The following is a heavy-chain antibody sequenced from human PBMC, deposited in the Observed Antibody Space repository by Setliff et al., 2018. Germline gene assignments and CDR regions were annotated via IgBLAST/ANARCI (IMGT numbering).Heavy chain of an antibody. D-gene: IGHD1-26*01. J-gene: IGHJ4*02. Sequence: GASVKVSCKASGGTFSSYGISWVRQAPGQGLEWMGGTIPSFGSTNYAQKFQGRVTIITDESTSTAYMELSSLRTEDSAVYYCVRDLGQWALDFWGQGTLVTVSS. CDR3: VRDLGQWALDF. CDR1: GGTFSSYG. CDR2: TIPSFGST. V-gene: IGHV1-69*05.